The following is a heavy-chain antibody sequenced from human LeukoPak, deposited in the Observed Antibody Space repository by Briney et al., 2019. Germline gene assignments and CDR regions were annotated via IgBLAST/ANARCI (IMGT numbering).Heavy chain of an antibody. CDR3: ATEGYGSGTPSKYYYYYGMDV. CDR1: GYTFTNFG. V-gene: IGHV1-24*01. D-gene: IGHD3-10*01. CDR2: FDPEDGET. Sequence: ASVKVSCKASGYTFTNFGICWVRQAPGKGLEWMGGFDPEDGETIYAQKFQGRVTMTEDTSTDTAYMELSSLRSEDTAVYYCATEGYGSGTPSKYYYYYGMDVWGQGTTVTVSS. J-gene: IGHJ6*02.